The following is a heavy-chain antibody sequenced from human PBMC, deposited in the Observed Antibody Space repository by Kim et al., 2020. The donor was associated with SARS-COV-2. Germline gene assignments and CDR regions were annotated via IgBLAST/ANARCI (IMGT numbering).Heavy chain of an antibody. D-gene: IGHD3-22*01. J-gene: IGHJ1*01. CDR3: AKHFGSSGSEFQH. Sequence: GGSLRLSCAASGFTFSAYAMSRVRQAPGMGLEWVSGISGSDGSTYYADSVKGRFIISRDNSKNTLHLQMNSLRAEDTAVYYCAKHFGSSGSEFQHWGQGT. CDR1: GFTFSAYA. CDR2: ISGSDGST. V-gene: IGHV3-23*01.